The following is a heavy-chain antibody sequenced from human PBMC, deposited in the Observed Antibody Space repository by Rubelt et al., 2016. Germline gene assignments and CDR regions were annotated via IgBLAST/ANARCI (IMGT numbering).Heavy chain of an antibody. CDR3: ARGESIAYSSGWVDY. V-gene: IGHV4-30-4*07. D-gene: IGHD6-19*01. Sequence: QVQLQESGPGLVKPSQTLSLACAVSGGSISSGGYSWSWIRQPPGKGLEWIGYIYYSGSTYYNPSLKGRVTISVDTSKNQFSLKLSSVTAADTAVYYCARGESIAYSSGWVDYWGQGTLVTVSS. CDR1: GGSISSGGYS. CDR2: IYYSGST. J-gene: IGHJ4*02.